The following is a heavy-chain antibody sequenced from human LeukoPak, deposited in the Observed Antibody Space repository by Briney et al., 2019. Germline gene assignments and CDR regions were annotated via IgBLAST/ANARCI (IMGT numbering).Heavy chain of an antibody. D-gene: IGHD6-19*01. CDR1: GFTFSSYA. Sequence: GGSLRLSCAASGFTFSSYAMSWVRQAPGKGLERVSAISGSGGSTYYADSVKGRFTISRDNSKNTLYLQMNSLRAEDTAVYYCAKVELSSGWYGGVDPWGQGTLVTVSS. CDR2: ISGSGGST. V-gene: IGHV3-23*01. J-gene: IGHJ5*02. CDR3: AKVELSSGWYGGVDP.